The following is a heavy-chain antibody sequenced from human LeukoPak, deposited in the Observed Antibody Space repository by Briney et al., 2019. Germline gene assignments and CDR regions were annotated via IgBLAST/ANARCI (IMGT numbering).Heavy chain of an antibody. CDR3: AREGHGYGRDSPHY. Sequence: PGGSLRLSCAASGFIFSGYYMSWIRQAPGKGLEWVSYISCSGSTKYYADSVKGRFTISRDNAKNSYLQMNSRRAEDKAVYYCAREGHGYGRDSPHYWGQGTRVTVTA. D-gene: IGHD5-18*01. CDR1: GFIFSGYY. CDR2: ISCSGSTK. J-gene: IGHJ4*02. V-gene: IGHV3-11*01.